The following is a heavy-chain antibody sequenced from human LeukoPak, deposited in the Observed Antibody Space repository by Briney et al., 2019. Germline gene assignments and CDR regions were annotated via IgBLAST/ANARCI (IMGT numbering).Heavy chain of an antibody. CDR3: ARAADYYGSGSYPYYFDY. D-gene: IGHD3-10*01. Sequence: ASVKVSCKASGGTFSSYAISWVRQAPGQGLEWMGGIIPIFGTANYAQKFRGRVTITADKSTSTAYMELSSLRSEDTAVYYCARAADYYGSGSYPYYFDYWGQGTLVTVSS. CDR2: IIPIFGTA. J-gene: IGHJ4*02. V-gene: IGHV1-69*06. CDR1: GGTFSSYA.